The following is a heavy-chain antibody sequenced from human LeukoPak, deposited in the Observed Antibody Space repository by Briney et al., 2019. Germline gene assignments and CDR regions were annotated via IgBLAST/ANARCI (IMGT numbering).Heavy chain of an antibody. J-gene: IGHJ3*02. D-gene: IGHD3-3*01. V-gene: IGHV4-59*01. CDR3: ARTEWFVDAFDI. CDR2: IYYSGSN. CDR1: GGSISSYY. Sequence: KPSETLSLTCTVSGGSISSYYWSWIRQPPGKGLEWIGYIYYSGSNNYNPSLKSRVTISVDTSKNQFSLKLSSVTPADTAMYYWARTEWFVDAFDIWGQGTMVTVSS.